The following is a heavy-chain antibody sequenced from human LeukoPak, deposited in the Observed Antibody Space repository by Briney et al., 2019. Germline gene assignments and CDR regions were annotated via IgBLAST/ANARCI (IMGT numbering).Heavy chain of an antibody. D-gene: IGHD2-21*02. CDR3: ARWGCGGDCYSGQYFDY. CDR2: IYHSGST. Sequence: SGTLSLTCAVSGGSISSSNWWSWVRQPPGKGLEWIGEIYHSGSTNYNPSLKSRVTISVDKSKNQFSLKLSSVTAADTAVYYCARWGCGGDCYSGQYFDYWGQGTLVTVSS. CDR1: GGSISSSNW. V-gene: IGHV4-4*02. J-gene: IGHJ4*02.